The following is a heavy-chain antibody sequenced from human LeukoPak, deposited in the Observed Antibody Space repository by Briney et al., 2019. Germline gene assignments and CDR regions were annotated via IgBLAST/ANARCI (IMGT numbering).Heavy chain of an antibody. Sequence: GGSLRLSCAASGFTFSSYSMDWVRQAPGKGLEWVSCISSGSSTIYYADSVKGRFTISRDNAKNSLCLQMNSLRDEDTAVYYWGRENIVGVTAIRDAFDIWGQGTMVTV. D-gene: IGHD2-21*02. V-gene: IGHV3-48*02. CDR2: ISSGSSTI. CDR3: GRENIVGVTAIRDAFDI. J-gene: IGHJ3*02. CDR1: GFTFSSYS.